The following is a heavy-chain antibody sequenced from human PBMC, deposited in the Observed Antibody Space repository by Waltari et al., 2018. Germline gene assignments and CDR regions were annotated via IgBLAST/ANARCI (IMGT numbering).Heavy chain of an antibody. D-gene: IGHD2-2*01. V-gene: IGHV4-39*01. CDR3: ARHWRIGVVPAAIPDYFDY. Sequence: QLQLQESGPGLVKPSETLSLTCTVSGGSISSSSYYWGWIRQPPGKGLEWIGSIYYSGSTYYNPSLNSRVTISVDTSNNQFSLKLSSVTAADTAVYYCARHWRIGVVPAAIPDYFDYWGQGTLVTVSS. J-gene: IGHJ4*02. CDR2: IYYSGST. CDR1: GGSISSSSYY.